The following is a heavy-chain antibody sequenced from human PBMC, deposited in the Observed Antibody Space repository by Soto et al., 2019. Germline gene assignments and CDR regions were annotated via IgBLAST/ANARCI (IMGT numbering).Heavy chain of an antibody. J-gene: IGHJ4*02. CDR3: AKDARHTAMVTEEWYYFDY. CDR1: GFTFSSYG. V-gene: IGHV3-30*18. D-gene: IGHD5-18*01. CDR2: ISYDGSNK. Sequence: GGSLRLSCAASGFTFSSYGMHWVRQAPGKGLEWVAVISYDGSNKYYADSVKGRFTISRDNSKNTLYLQMNSLRAEDTAVYYCAKDARHTAMVTEEWYYFDYWGQGTLVTVSS.